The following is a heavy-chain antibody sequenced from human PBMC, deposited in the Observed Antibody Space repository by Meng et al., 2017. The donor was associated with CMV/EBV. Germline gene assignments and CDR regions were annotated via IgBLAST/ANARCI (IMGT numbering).Heavy chain of an antibody. Sequence: SLKISCTVSGGSIISSSYYWGWIRQPPGKGLEWVSGISWNSGSIGYADSVKGRFTISRDNAKNSLYLQMNSLRAEDTALYYCAKDLEYSSSWRFDYWGQGTLVTVSS. CDR3: AKDLEYSSSWRFDY. CDR2: ISWNSGSI. J-gene: IGHJ4*02. D-gene: IGHD6-6*01. CDR1: GGSIISSSYY. V-gene: IGHV3-9*01.